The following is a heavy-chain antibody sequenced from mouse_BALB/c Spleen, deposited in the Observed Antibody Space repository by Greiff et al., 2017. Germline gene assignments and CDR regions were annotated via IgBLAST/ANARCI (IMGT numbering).Heavy chain of an antibody. J-gene: IGHJ3*01. D-gene: IGHD1-2*01. CDR2: IYPGDGDT. V-gene: IGHV1-80*01. Sequence: QVQLQQSGAELVRPGSSVKISCKASGYAFSRYWMNWVKQRPGQGLEWIGQIYPGDGDTNYNGKFKGKATLTADKSSSTAYMQLSSLTSEDSAVYFCASITTATAYWGQGTLVTVSA. CDR1: GYAFSRYW. CDR3: ASITTATAY.